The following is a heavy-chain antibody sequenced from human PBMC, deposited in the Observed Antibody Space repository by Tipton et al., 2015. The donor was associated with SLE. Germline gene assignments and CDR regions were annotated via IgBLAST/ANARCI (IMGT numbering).Heavy chain of an antibody. CDR3: AIDYVGNHRAYDI. Sequence: TLSLTCTVSGDSISSGAYYWSWIRQHPGKGLEWIGHIYYSGGTYYNPSLKSRITISLDTSKTQFSLKLNSVTAADTAVYYCAIDYVGNHRAYDIWVQATVVTVSS. CDR2: IYYSGGT. V-gene: IGHV4-31*03. J-gene: IGHJ3*02. D-gene: IGHD4/OR15-4a*01. CDR1: GDSISSGAYY.